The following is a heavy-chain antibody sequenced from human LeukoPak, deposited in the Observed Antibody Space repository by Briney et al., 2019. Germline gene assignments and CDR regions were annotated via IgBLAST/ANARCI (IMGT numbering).Heavy chain of an antibody. J-gene: IGHJ5*02. CDR2: INHSGST. D-gene: IGHD2-15*01. Sequence: PSETLSLTCTVSGGSISSYYWSWIRQPPGKGREWIGEINHSGSTNYNPSLKSRVTISVDTSKNQFSLKLSSVTAADTAVYYCARAIPHCSGGSCYSFWFDPWGQGTLVTVSS. CDR1: GGSISSYY. CDR3: ARAIPHCSGGSCYSFWFDP. V-gene: IGHV4-34*01.